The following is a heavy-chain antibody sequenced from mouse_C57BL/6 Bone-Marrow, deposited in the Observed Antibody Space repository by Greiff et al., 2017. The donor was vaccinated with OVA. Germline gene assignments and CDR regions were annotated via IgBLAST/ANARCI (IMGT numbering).Heavy chain of an antibody. CDR3: VRERITVVANYAMDY. V-gene: IGHV10-3*01. CDR1: GFTFNTYA. D-gene: IGHD1-1*01. J-gene: IGHJ4*01. CDR2: IRSTSGNYAT. Sequence: EVQLVESGGGLVQPKGSLKLSCAASGFTFNTYAMHWVRQAPGKGLEWVARIRSTSGNYATYYADSVKDRFTISRDDSQSMLYLQMNNLKNEDTAMYYCVRERITVVANYAMDYWGQGTSVTVSS.